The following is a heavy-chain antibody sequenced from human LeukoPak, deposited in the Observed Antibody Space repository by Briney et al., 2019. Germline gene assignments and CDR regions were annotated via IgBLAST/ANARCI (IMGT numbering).Heavy chain of an antibody. CDR1: GFIFSSYN. CDR3: ARDGYNSANGIDV. V-gene: IGHV3-21*01. Sequence: GGSQRLSCAASGFIFSSYNMNWVRQAPGKGLEWVSSISSSSTYIYYADSVKGRFTISRDNAKSSLSLQMNSLSAEDTAVYYCARDGYNSANGIDVWGQGTMVTVSS. CDR2: ISSSSTYI. J-gene: IGHJ3*01. D-gene: IGHD1-1*01.